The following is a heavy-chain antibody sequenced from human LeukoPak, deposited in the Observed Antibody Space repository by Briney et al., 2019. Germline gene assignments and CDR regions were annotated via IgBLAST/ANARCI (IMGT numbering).Heavy chain of an antibody. CDR1: GGSISSYY. D-gene: IGHD1-14*01. Sequence: PSETLSLTCTVSGGSISSYYWSWIRQPPGKGLEWIGSIYYSGSTYYNPSLKSRVTISVDTSKNQFSLKLSSVTAADTAVYYCARDRGNPLWGQGTLVTVSS. J-gene: IGHJ4*02. CDR2: IYYSGST. CDR3: ARDRGNPL. V-gene: IGHV4-39*07.